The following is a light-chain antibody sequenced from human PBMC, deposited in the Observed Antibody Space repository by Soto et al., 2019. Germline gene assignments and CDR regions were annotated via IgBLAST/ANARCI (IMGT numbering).Light chain of an antibody. CDR1: XSISDT. CDR3: QQYNNWPWT. J-gene: IGKJ1*01. V-gene: IGKV3-15*01. Sequence: EIVMTQSPAXLSVSPGGRATLSCRASXSISDTLAWYQQKPGQAPRLLIYGASTRAPGFPARFSGSGSGTDFTLTISSLQSEDFAVYYCQQYNNWPWTFGQGTKVEIK. CDR2: GAS.